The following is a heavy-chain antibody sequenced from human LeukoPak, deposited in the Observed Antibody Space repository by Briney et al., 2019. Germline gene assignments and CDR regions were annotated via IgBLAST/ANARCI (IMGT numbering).Heavy chain of an antibody. J-gene: IGHJ4*02. Sequence: GGSLRLSCAASGFTFSSYAMTWVRQAPGKGLEWFSAISGSADSTYYADSVKGRFTISRDNSKNTLYLQMNSLRAEDTAVYYCAKDQRRGYCSSTSCYIDYWGQGTLVTVSS. D-gene: IGHD2-2*02. CDR1: GFTFSSYA. CDR3: AKDQRRGYCSSTSCYIDY. CDR2: ISGSADST. V-gene: IGHV3-23*01.